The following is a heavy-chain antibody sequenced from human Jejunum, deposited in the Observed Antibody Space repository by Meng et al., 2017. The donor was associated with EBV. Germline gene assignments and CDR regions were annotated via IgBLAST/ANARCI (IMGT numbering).Heavy chain of an antibody. V-gene: IGHV3-23*01. J-gene: IGHJ4*02. CDR2: ISGNGGST. Sequence: RLLGLGGGLVQPVGSLRLVCAASGFTFSSSTMSWVRQAPGKGLEWVSAISGNGGSTYYADSVKGRFTISRDNSKNTLCLQMNSLRADDTAVYYCAKLTDSWGQGTLVTVSS. CDR3: AKLTDS. CDR1: GFTFSSST. D-gene: IGHD3-16*01.